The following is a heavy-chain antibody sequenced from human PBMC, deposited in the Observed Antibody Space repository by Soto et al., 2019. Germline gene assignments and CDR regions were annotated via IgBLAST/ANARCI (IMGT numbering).Heavy chain of an antibody. Sequence: QVQLQESGPGLVKPSETLSLNCTVSGGPISSYYWSWIRQSPGKGLEWIGYIYYSGSTNYNPSLKRRITISVDTSTNTFPLELSSVTAAATAVYYCARGRSGWPHLLDYWGQGTLVTVSS. V-gene: IGHV4-59*01. CDR2: IYYSGST. D-gene: IGHD6-19*01. CDR3: ARGRSGWPHLLDY. J-gene: IGHJ4*02. CDR1: GGPISSYY.